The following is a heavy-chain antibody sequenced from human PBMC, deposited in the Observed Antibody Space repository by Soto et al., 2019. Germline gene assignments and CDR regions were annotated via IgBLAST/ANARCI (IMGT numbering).Heavy chain of an antibody. CDR2: VSYSGTT. CDR1: GVSINTFY. V-gene: IGHV4-59*08. CDR3: ARQIRDGSGTYHFDY. D-gene: IGHD3-10*01. J-gene: IGHJ4*02. Sequence: PSETLSLTCSVSGVSINTFYWNWIRQPPGKGLEWIGFVSYSGTTNYNPSLKSRVTISIDTSRSQFSLKLTSVTAADTAVYYCARQIRDGSGTYHFDYWGQGKLVT.